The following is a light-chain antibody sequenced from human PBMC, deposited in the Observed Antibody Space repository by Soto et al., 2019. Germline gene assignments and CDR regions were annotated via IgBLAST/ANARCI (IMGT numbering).Light chain of an antibody. CDR2: DAS. V-gene: IGKV1-5*01. CDR3: QQYDFYYT. CDR1: QSIVRW. J-gene: IGKJ2*01. Sequence: DIQMTQSPSTLSASVGDTVTITCRATQSIVRWLAWYQQQPGKAPTLLIHDASTLQSGVPPRFSGSGSGTEFTLTINSLQPDDFATYYCQQYDFYYTFGQGTKLEIK.